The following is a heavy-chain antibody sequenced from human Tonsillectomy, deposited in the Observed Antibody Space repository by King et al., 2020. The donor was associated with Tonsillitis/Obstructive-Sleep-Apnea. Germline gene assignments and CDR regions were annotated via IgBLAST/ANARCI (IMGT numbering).Heavy chain of an antibody. CDR2: ISYDGYNK. Sequence: VQLVESGGGVVLPGRSLRLSCAASGFTFRSYAMQWVRQAPGKGLEWVAVISYDGYNKYYSDSVKGRFTISRDSSKNTLYLQMSSLRAEDTAVYYCAREGGYCSGARCSAGFDYWGQGTLVTVSS. J-gene: IGHJ4*02. CDR3: AREGGYCSGARCSAGFDY. CDR1: GFTFRSYA. V-gene: IGHV3-30*04. D-gene: IGHD2-2*01.